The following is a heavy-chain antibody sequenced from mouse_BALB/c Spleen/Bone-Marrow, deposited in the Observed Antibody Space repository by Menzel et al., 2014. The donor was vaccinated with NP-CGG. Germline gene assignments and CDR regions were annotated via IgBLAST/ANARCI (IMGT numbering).Heavy chain of an antibody. CDR3: AREKYGNYYAMDY. CDR2: IWGDGTT. Sequence: VKLMESGPGLVAPSQSLSITCTVSGFSLTGFGIIWIRQPPGKGLEWLGMIWGDGTTDYNSALKSRLSIKKDNSKSQVFLKMNSLQAGDTARYYCAREKYGNYYAMDYWGQGTSVTVSS. D-gene: IGHD2-10*02. CDR1: GFSLTGFG. J-gene: IGHJ4*01. V-gene: IGHV2-6-7*01.